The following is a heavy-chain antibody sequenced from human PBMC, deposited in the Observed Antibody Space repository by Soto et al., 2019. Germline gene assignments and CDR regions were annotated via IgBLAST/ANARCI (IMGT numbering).Heavy chain of an antibody. D-gene: IGHD4-4*01. V-gene: IGHV3-11*03. Sequence: QVQLMQSGGGLDKPGGSLRISCAASGSMFSDYYMTWIRQTPVKGLEWVSYISTASDTNYADSVRGRFTIYRDNARNSLYLQMNSLRAEDSAVYYCARGHYTLDVWGQGTTVTVS. CDR3: ARGHYTLDV. CDR1: GSMFSDYY. CDR2: ISTASDT. J-gene: IGHJ6*02.